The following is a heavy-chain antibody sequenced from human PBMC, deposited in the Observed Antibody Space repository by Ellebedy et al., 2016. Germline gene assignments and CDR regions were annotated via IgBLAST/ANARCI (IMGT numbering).Heavy chain of an antibody. CDR2: IIPIFGTA. CDR1: GGTFSSYA. CDR3: AKTSGWGYGEN. Sequence: SVKVSCXASGGTFSSYAISWVRQAPGQGLEWMGGIIPIFGTANYAQKFQGRVSMTTDSSTHTAYMDLRSLRSDDTAMYYCAKTSGWGYGENWGQGTLVTVSS. J-gene: IGHJ4*02. V-gene: IGHV1-69*05. D-gene: IGHD3-10*01.